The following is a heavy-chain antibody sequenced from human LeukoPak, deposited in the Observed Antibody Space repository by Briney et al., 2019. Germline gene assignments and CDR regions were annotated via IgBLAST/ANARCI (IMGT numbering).Heavy chain of an antibody. J-gene: IGHJ3*02. CDR2: IYPGDSDT. CDR1: GYSFTTYW. CDR3: ARRDGDEIPKGAFDI. Sequence: GESLKISCKASGYSFTTYWIGWVRQMPGKGLEWMGIIYPGDSDTRYSPSFQGQVTMSADKSISSAYLQWSSLKASDTAMYYCARRDGDEIPKGAFDIWGQGTMVTVSS. V-gene: IGHV5-51*01. D-gene: IGHD4-17*01.